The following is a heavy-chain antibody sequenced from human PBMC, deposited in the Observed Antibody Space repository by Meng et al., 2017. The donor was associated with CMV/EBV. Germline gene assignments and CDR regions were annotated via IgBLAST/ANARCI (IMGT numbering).Heavy chain of an antibody. Sequence: GWEGNQPVPPGQASCTASGATFTSYAISWVRHAPGQGLDWMGGIIPIFGTANYAQKFQGRVTITADESTSTAYMELSSLRSEDTAVYYCAREGGIVVVPAAPGWFDPWGQGTLVTVSS. J-gene: IGHJ5*02. CDR1: GATFTSYA. D-gene: IGHD2-2*01. CDR2: IIPIFGTA. CDR3: AREGGIVVVPAAPGWFDP. V-gene: IGHV1-69*01.